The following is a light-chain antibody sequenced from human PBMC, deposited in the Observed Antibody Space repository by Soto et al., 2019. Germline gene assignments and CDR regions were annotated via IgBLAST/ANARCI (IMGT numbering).Light chain of an antibody. J-gene: IGKJ5*01. Sequence: EIVLTQSPGTLSLSPWERATLSCRASQSISSNYLAWYQHKPGQAPRLLIYGASSRATGIPARFSGSGSGTDFTLTISSLQSEDFAVYYCQQYNNWPPITFGQGTRLENK. CDR2: GAS. CDR3: QQYNNWPPIT. CDR1: QSISSN. V-gene: IGKV3-15*01.